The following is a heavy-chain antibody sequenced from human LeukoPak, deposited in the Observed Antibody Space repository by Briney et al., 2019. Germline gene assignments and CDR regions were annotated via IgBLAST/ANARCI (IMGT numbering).Heavy chain of an antibody. D-gene: IGHD6-19*01. J-gene: IGHJ4*02. Sequence: GGSLRLSCAVSGFSFSSYWMHWVRQAPGKGLVWVSRISTDGSTTTYADSVRGRFTISRDNPKNTLYLQMDSLRAEDTAVYYCARPSSGWYGSWGQGTLVTVSS. CDR3: ARPSSGWYGS. V-gene: IGHV3-74*01. CDR1: GFSFSSYW. CDR2: ISTDGSTT.